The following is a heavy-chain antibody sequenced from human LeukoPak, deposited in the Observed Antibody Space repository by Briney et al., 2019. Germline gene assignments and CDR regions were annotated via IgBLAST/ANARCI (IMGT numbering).Heavy chain of an antibody. V-gene: IGHV1-69*13. CDR1: GGTFSSYA. D-gene: IGHD3-22*01. Sequence: ASVKVSCKASGGTFSSYAISWVRQAPGQGLEWMGGIIPIFGTANYAQKFQGRVTITADESTSTAYMELSSLRSEDTAVYYCARDNSPDLVYDSSGYWRHDAFDIWGQGTMVTVSS. J-gene: IGHJ3*02. CDR2: IIPIFGTA. CDR3: ARDNSPDLVYDSSGYWRHDAFDI.